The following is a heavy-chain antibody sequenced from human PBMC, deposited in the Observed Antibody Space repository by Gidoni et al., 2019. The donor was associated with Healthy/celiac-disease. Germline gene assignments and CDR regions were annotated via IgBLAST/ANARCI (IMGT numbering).Heavy chain of an antibody. CDR3: ARDKVTTVTGGHPKYYYYGMDV. CDR1: GGTFSSYA. CDR2: IIPILGIA. D-gene: IGHD4-17*01. V-gene: IGHV1-69*04. Sequence: QVQLVQSGAEVKKPGSSVKVSCKASGGTFSSYAISWVRQAPGQGLEWMGRIIPILGIANYAQKFQGRVTITADKSTSTAYMELSSLRSEDTAVYYCARDKVTTVTGGHPKYYYYGMDVWGQGTTVTVSS. J-gene: IGHJ6*02.